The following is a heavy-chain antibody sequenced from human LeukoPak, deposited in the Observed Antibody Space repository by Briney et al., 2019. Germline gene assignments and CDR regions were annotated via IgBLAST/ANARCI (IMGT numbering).Heavy chain of an antibody. CDR3: AKDIGPYDSSGYYDY. D-gene: IGHD3-22*01. V-gene: IGHV3-33*06. CDR2: IWYDGSNK. CDR1: GFTFSSYG. Sequence: GGSLRLSCAASGFTFSSYGMHWVRQAPGKGLEWVAVIWYDGSNKYYADSVKGRFTISRDNSKNTLYLQMNSLRAEDTAVYYCAKDIGPYDSSGYYDYWGQGTLVTVSS. J-gene: IGHJ4*02.